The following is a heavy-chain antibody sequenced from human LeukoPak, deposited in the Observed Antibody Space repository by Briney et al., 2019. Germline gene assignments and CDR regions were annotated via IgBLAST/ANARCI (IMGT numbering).Heavy chain of an antibody. D-gene: IGHD5-18*01. Sequence: SETLSLICTVSGGSISSYYWSWIRQPPGKGLEWIGSIYYSGSTYYNPSLKSRVTISVDTSKNQFSLKLSSVTAADTAVYYCARGTGYSYSIFDYWGQGTLVTVSS. CDR3: ARGTGYSYSIFDY. CDR1: GGSISSYY. J-gene: IGHJ4*02. CDR2: IYYSGST. V-gene: IGHV4-39*07.